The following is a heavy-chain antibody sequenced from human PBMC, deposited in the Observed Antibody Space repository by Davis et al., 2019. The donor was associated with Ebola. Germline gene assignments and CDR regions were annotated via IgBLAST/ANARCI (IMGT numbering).Heavy chain of an antibody. CDR2: ISSNGGKT. D-gene: IGHD4-17*01. CDR3: VNYRSDYGDYGGDW. CDR1: GFTFSSYA. Sequence: PGGSLRLSCSASGFTFSSYAMHWVRQAPGKGLKYVSAISSNGGKTYYADSVKGRFTISRDNSKNTLFLQMSSLRAEDTAVYYCVNYRSDYGDYGGDWWGQGTLVTVSS. V-gene: IGHV3-64D*08. J-gene: IGHJ4*02.